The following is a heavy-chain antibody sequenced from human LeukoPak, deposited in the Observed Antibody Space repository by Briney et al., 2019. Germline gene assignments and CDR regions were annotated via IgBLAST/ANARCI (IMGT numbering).Heavy chain of an antibody. CDR2: MNPNSGNT. CDR1: GYTFTSYD. Sequence: ASVTVSFKASGYTFTSYDINWVRQATGQGLEWMGWMNPNSGNTGYAQKFQGRVTMTRDTSISTAYMELSSLRSEDTAVYYCASGQQLAPRGFDPWGQGTLVTVSS. V-gene: IGHV1-8*01. J-gene: IGHJ5*02. D-gene: IGHD6-13*01. CDR3: ASGQQLAPRGFDP.